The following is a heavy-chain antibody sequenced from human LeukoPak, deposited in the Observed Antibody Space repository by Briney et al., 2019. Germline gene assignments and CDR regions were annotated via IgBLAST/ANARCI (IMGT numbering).Heavy chain of an antibody. CDR2: VHLDGRT. CDR3: AREGGFYRPLDY. Sequence: SETLSLTCGVSGGSVTSTNWWTWVRQPPGKGLEWIGEVHLDGRTNYNPSLRSRLTISVDLSENHISLKLTSVTAADTAVYYCAREGGFYRPLDYSGQGTLVTVSS. CDR1: GGSVTSTNW. V-gene: IGHV4-4*02. D-gene: IGHD3-3*01. J-gene: IGHJ4*02.